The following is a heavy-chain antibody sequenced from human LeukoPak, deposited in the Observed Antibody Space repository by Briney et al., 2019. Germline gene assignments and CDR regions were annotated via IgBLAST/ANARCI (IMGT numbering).Heavy chain of an antibody. CDR2: IRYDGSNK. D-gene: IGHD3-10*01. J-gene: IGHJ4*02. Sequence: GGSLRLSCAASGFTFSSYGMHWVRQAPGKWLEWVAFIRYDGSNKYYADSVKGRFTISRDNSKNTLYLQMNSLRAEDTAVYYCAKGMVRGVSPFDYWGQGTLVTVSS. CDR1: GFTFSSYG. V-gene: IGHV3-30*02. CDR3: AKGMVRGVSPFDY.